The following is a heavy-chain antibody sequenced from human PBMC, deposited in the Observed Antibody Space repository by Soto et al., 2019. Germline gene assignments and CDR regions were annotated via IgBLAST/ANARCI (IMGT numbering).Heavy chain of an antibody. V-gene: IGHV3-33*01. Sequence: QVQLVESGGGVVQPGRSLRLSCAASGFMFSNHGMHWVRQAPGKGLEWVAVIWSDGNNRYYADSVKGRFTISRDNSKNTVYLQMNSLRAEDTAVXXXXXXXXXXXEASDYWGQGTLVTVSS. CDR2: IWSDGNNR. CDR3: XXXXXXXXEASDY. J-gene: IGHJ4*02. CDR1: GFMFSNHG.